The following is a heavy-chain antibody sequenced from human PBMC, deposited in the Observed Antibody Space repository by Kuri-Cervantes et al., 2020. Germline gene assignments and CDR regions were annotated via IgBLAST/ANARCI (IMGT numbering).Heavy chain of an antibody. D-gene: IGHD2-2*01. J-gene: IGHJ6*03. CDR3: AGGPYCSSTSCYGDYYYYYMDV. V-gene: IGHV4-38-2*01. CDR1: NYSIGSGYY. CDR2: IYHNGNT. Sequence: SETLSLTCGVSNYSIGSGYYWAWIRQSPGKGLEWIGSIYHNGNTYYNPSLKSRLSMSVDAPKNQFSLKLSSVTAADTAVYYCAGGPYCSSTSCYGDYYYYYMDVWGKGTTVTVSS.